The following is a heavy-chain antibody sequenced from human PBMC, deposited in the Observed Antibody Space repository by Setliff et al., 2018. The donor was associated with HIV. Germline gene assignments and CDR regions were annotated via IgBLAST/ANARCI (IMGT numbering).Heavy chain of an antibody. V-gene: IGHV3-48*02. CDR2: ISSSSSNI. CDR1: GFAFNTYS. Sequence: GSLSLSCAASGFAFNTYSINWVRQAPGKGMEWVSYISSSSSNIYYADSVEGRFTVSRDNAKNSIYLQMNSLRDEDTALYYCARGVTMIEGGYYFDYWGQGTLVTVSS. J-gene: IGHJ4*02. D-gene: IGHD3-22*01. CDR3: ARGVTMIEGGYYFDY.